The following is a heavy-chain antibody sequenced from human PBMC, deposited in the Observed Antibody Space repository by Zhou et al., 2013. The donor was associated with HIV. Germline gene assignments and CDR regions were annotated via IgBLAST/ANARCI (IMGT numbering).Heavy chain of an antibody. D-gene: IGHD2-2*01. CDR3: ARDGGYCSSTSCQGFQH. V-gene: IGHV1-69*05. J-gene: IGHJ1*01. CDR2: IIPIFGTA. CDR1: GGTFSSYA. Sequence: QVQLVQSGAEVKKPGSSVKVSCKASGGTFSSYAISWVRQAPGQGLEWMGGIIPIFGTANYAQKFQGRVTITTDESTSTAYMELSSLRSEDTAVYYCARDGGYCSSTSCQGFQHWGQGTLVTVSS.